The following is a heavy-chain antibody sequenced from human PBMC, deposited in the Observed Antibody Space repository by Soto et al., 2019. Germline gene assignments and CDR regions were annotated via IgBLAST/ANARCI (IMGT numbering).Heavy chain of an antibody. J-gene: IGHJ3*02. D-gene: IGHD3-10*01. V-gene: IGHV4-59*08. CDR2: IYYSGST. CDR1: GGSITSYY. CDR3: ARRYGGAFDI. Sequence: SETLSLTCAVSGGSITSYYWSWIRQPPGKGLEWIGYIYYSGSTNYNPSLKSRVTISVDTSKNQFSLKLSSVTAADTAVYYCARRYGGAFDIWGQGTMVTVSS.